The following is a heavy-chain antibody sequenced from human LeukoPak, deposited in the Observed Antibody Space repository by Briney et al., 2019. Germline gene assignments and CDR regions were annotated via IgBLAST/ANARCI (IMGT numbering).Heavy chain of an antibody. D-gene: IGHD3-3*01. CDR1: GFTFSVYA. CDR3: ARDFGELDY. V-gene: IGHV3-23*01. CDR2: ISGSDYST. J-gene: IGHJ4*02. Sequence: GGSLRLSCVASGFTFSVYAMSWVRQAPGKGLEWVSAISGSDYSTYYADSVKGRFTISRDNSENTLYLQMNSLRAEDTAVYYCARDFGELDYWGQGTLVTVSS.